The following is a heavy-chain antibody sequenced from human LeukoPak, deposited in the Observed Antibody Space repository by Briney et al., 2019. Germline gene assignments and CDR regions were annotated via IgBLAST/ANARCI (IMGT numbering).Heavy chain of an antibody. J-gene: IGHJ4*02. CDR2: ISASGGST. CDR3: APNWNLDY. D-gene: IGHD1-1*01. Sequence: GGSLRLSSAASGITFSSYAMSWVRQAPGKGLEWVSAISASGGSTYYADSVKGRFTISRDNSKNTLYLQMNSLRAEDTAIYYCAPNWNLDYWGQGSLVTVSS. CDR1: GITFSSYA. V-gene: IGHV3-23*01.